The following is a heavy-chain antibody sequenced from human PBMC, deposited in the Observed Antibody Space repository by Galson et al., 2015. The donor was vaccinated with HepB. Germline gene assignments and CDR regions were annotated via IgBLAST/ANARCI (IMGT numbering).Heavy chain of an antibody. CDR3: ARSSGYNSGWDGFDI. CDR1: GFSFSSYN. Sequence: PRLSCAGSGFSFSSYNMNWVRQAPGKGLEWVSSIYSSSSYIYYADSLKGRFTISRDNAKNSLYLQMNSLRAEDTAVYYCARSSGYNSGWDGFDIWGQATVVTVSS. D-gene: IGHD6-19*01. J-gene: IGHJ3*02. V-gene: IGHV3-21*01. CDR2: IYSSSSYI.